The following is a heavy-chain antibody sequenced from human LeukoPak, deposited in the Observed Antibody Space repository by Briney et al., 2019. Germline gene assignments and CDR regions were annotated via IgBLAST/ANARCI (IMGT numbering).Heavy chain of an antibody. CDR1: GFTFDDYA. CDR3: AKDIVCSSTSCYGGGGYYYYYYGMDV. D-gene: IGHD2-2*01. J-gene: IGHJ6*02. V-gene: IGHV3-9*01. Sequence: GGSLRLSCAASGFTFDDYAMHWVRQAPGKGLEWVSGITWNSGSIGYADSVKGRFTISRDNAKNSRYLQMNSLRAEHTVLYYCAKDIVCSSTSCYGGGGYYYYYYGMDVWGQGTTVTVSS. CDR2: ITWNSGSI.